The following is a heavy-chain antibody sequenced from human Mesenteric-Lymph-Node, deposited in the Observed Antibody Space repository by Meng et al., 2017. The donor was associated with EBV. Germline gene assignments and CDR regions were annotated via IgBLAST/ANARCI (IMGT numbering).Heavy chain of an antibody. CDR3: ARGIQSGYYYYGMDV. Sequence: QVCLVTSGSEGKKPGASGRVSGKAAGYTFTSYGISWGRQAPGQGLEWMGWISTYNGNTNYAQKVQGRVTMTRNTSISTAYMELSSLRSEDTAVYYCARGIQSGYYYYGMDVWGQGTTVTVSS. J-gene: IGHJ6*02. D-gene: IGHD4-11*01. CDR2: ISTYNGNT. V-gene: IGHV1-8*01. CDR1: GYTFTSYG.